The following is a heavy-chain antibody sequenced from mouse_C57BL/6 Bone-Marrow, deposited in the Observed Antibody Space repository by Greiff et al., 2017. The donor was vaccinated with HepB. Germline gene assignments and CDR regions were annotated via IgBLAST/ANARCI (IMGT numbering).Heavy chain of an antibody. D-gene: IGHD3-3*01. Sequence: EVKLVESGPELVKPGASVKIPCKASGYTFTDYNMDWVKQSHGKSLEWIGDINPNNGGTIYNQKFKGKATLTVDKSSSTAYMELRSLTSEDTAVYYCARIEGRAWFAYWGQGTLVTVSA. CDR2: INPNNGGT. CDR3: ARIEGRAWFAY. J-gene: IGHJ3*01. CDR1: GYTFTDYN. V-gene: IGHV1-18*01.